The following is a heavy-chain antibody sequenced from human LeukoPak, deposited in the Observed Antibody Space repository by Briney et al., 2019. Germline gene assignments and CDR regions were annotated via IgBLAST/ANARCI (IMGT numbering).Heavy chain of an antibody. J-gene: IGHJ4*02. CDR2: IYSGGGT. CDR1: GFTVSSNY. Sequence: GGSLRLSCAASGFTVSSNYMSWVRQAPGKGLEFVSSIYSGGGTDYGDSVKGRVTISRDNSKNTLYLQINSLRVEDTALYYCARDLFDWGQGTLVTASS. V-gene: IGHV3-66*01. CDR3: ARDLFD.